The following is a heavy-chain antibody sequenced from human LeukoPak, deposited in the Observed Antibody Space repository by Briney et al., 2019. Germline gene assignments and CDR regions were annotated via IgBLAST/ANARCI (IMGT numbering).Heavy chain of an antibody. CDR3: AKDRDKGNYYFDY. J-gene: IGHJ4*02. D-gene: IGHD1-7*01. Sequence: PGGSLRLSCAASGFTFSIYGMHWVRQAPGKGLEWVAFIRYDGSDKDYVDSVKGRFTISRDNSKNTLYLQMNSLRAGDTAVYYCAKDRDKGNYYFDYWGQGTLVTVSS. CDR1: GFTFSIYG. CDR2: IRYDGSDK. V-gene: IGHV3-30*02.